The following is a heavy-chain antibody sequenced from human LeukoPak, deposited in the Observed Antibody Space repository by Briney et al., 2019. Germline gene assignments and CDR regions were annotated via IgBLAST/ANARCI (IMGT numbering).Heavy chain of an antibody. V-gene: IGHV4-38-2*02. Sequence: SETLSLTCAASGYSISTGNYWGWLRPPPGKVLEWIGTVYRTGDTYFNPSLKSRVTISVDTSKNHFSLKMSSVTAADTAVYYCARDPIAAAGDFDYWGQGTLVTVSS. J-gene: IGHJ4*02. CDR1: GYSISTGNY. CDR3: ARDPIAAAGDFDY. CDR2: VYRTGDT. D-gene: IGHD6-13*01.